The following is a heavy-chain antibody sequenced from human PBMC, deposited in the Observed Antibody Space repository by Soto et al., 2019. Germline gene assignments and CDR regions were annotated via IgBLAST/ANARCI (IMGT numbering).Heavy chain of an antibody. V-gene: IGHV4-39*01. CDR3: ARHEGTGTGDDAFDI. D-gene: IGHD1-1*01. Sequence: QLQLQESGPGLVKPSETLSLTCSVSGGSISRSYYYWGWIRQPPGKGLEWIGSIYYSGSTYYKSSLKSRVTISVDTSKNQFSLKLRSVTAADTAVYYCARHEGTGTGDDAFDIWGQGTMVTVSS. J-gene: IGHJ3*02. CDR1: GGSISRSYYY. CDR2: IYYSGST.